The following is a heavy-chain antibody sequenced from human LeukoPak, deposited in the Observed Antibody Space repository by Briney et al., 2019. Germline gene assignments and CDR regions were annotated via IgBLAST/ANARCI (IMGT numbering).Heavy chain of an antibody. Sequence: GGSLRLSCAASGFTLRSEWMSWLRQTPEKGLEWVANIKPDGSATAYVDSVKGRFTNSRDYAKNSMYLQMNSLTADDTAVYYCARDYRNKGMDVWGQGTTVTVS. D-gene: IGHD2/OR15-2a*01. J-gene: IGHJ6*02. V-gene: IGHV3-7*03. CDR2: IKPDGSAT. CDR3: ARDYRNKGMDV. CDR1: GFTLRSEW.